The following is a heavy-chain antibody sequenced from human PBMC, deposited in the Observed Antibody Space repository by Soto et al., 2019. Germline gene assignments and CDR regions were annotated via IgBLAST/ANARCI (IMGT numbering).Heavy chain of an antibody. CDR2: IFSSDSYA. CDR1: GYSFSTYS. D-gene: IGHD6-13*01. CDR3: TTWRSSSWFDY. V-gene: IGHV5-51*01. J-gene: IGHJ4*02. Sequence: GESLKISCKGSGYSFSTYSIGWVRQMPGKGLEWMGNIFSSDSYARYSPSFQGQVTISVDRSISTAYLQWSSLKASDTAMYYCTTWRSSSWFDYWGQGTQVTVS.